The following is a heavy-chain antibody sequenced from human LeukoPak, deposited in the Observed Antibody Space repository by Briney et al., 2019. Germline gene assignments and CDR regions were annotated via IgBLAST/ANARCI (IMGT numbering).Heavy chain of an antibody. V-gene: IGHV4-39*07. CDR1: GGSISSSSYY. CDR2: IYYSGST. Sequence: SETLSLTCTVSGGSISSSSYYWGWIRQPPGKGLEWIGSIYYSGSTNYNPSLKSRVTISVDTSKNQFSLKLSSVTAADTAVYYCARGKMVYAIRYYFDYWGQGTLVTVSS. J-gene: IGHJ4*02. CDR3: ARGKMVYAIRYYFDY. D-gene: IGHD2-8*01.